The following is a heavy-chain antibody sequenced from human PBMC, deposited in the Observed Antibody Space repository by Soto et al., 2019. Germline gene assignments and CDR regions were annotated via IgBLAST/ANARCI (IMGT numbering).Heavy chain of an antibody. D-gene: IGHD3-9*01. CDR3: AKDINPHYDILTGPPYYYYYYGMDV. J-gene: IGHJ6*02. CDR1: GFTFDDYT. Sequence: GGSLRLSCAASGFTFDDYTMHWVRQAPGKGLEWVSLISWDGGSTYYADSVKGRFTISRDNSKNSLYLQMNSLRTEDTALYYCAKDINPHYDILTGPPYYYYYYGMDVWGQGTTVTVS. V-gene: IGHV3-43*01. CDR2: ISWDGGST.